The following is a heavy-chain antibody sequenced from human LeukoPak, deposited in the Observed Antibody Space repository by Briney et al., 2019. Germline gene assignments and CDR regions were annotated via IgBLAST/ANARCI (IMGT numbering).Heavy chain of an antibody. D-gene: IGHD3-10*01. V-gene: IGHV3-64*01. J-gene: IGHJ6*02. CDR1: GFTFSSYA. Sequence: PGGSLRLSCAASGFTFSSYAMHWVRQAPGKGLEYVSAISSNGGSTYYANSVKGRFTISRDNSKNTLYLQMGSLRAEDMAVYYCATSMVRGVIIYYYYGMDVWGQGTTVTVSS. CDR3: ATSMVRGVIIYYYYGMDV. CDR2: ISSNGGST.